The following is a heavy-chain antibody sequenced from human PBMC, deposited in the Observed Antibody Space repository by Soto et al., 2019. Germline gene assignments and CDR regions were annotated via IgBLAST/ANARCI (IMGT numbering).Heavy chain of an antibody. V-gene: IGHV4-34*01. CDR3: ASFVVVVVAATVGAFDI. Sequence: QVQLQQWGAGLLKPSETLSLTCAVYGGSFSGYYWSWIRQPPGKGLEWIGEINHSGSTNYNPSLKGRVTISVDTSKNQFSLKLSSVTAADTAVYYCASFVVVVVAATVGAFDIWGQGTMVTVSS. J-gene: IGHJ3*02. CDR1: GGSFSGYY. CDR2: INHSGST. D-gene: IGHD2-15*01.